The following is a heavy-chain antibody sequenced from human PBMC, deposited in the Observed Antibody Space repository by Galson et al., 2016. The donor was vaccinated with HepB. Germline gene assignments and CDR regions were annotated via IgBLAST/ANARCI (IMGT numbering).Heavy chain of an antibody. CDR3: SRTFLDSSTIYGMDV. CDR1: GDSVSSNIAA. D-gene: IGHD4-11*01. J-gene: IGHJ6*02. CDR2: TYYTSKWYN. V-gene: IGHV6-1*01. Sequence: CAISGDSVSSNIAAWNWIRQSPSRGLEWLGRTYYTSKWYNDYAASVKRRITINPDASKNQFSLQLDSVTPEDTAVYYCSRTFLDSSTIYGMDVWGHGTTVTFSS.